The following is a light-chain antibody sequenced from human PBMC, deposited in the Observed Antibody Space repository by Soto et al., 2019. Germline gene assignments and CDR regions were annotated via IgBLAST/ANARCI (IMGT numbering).Light chain of an antibody. J-gene: IGLJ2*01. Sequence: QPVLTQSPSASASLGASVKLTCTLTSGHNNYAIAWHQQQPEKGPRYLMNLNSDGSHKKGDGIPDRFSGSSSGAERYLIISSLQSEDEADYYCQTWDTGIRVFGGGTKVTVL. CDR3: QTWDTGIRV. CDR1: SGHNNYA. V-gene: IGLV4-69*01. CDR2: LNSDGSH.